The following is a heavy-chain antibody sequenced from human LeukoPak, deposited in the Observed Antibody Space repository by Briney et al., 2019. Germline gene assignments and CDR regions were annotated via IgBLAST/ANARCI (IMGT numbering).Heavy chain of an antibody. Sequence: PGGSLRLSCAASGFTFSSYWMGWVRQAPGKGLEWVANIKQDGSEKYYVDSVKGRFTISRDNAKNSLYLQMNSLRAEDTAVYYCARDPAFGGVIVRPLDYWGQGTLVTVSS. CDR1: GFTFSSYW. D-gene: IGHD3-16*02. J-gene: IGHJ4*02. CDR2: IKQDGSEK. V-gene: IGHV3-7*05. CDR3: ARDPAFGGVIVRPLDY.